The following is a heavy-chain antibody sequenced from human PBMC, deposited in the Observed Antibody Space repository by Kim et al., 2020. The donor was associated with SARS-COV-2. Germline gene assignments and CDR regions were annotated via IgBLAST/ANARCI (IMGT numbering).Heavy chain of an antibody. D-gene: IGHD2-15*01. CDR1: GFTFSRHS. CDR2: ISFNSRDI. CDR3: ARERYCPYDGDAFDM. Sequence: GGSLRLSCAASGFTFSRHSMNWVRQAPGKGLEWVSSISFNSRDIKYADSVRGRFTVSRDNAKNSLNLQVKSLGAEDTAVYYCARERYCPYDGDAFDMWGQGTMVTVSS. J-gene: IGHJ3*02. V-gene: IGHV3-21*01.